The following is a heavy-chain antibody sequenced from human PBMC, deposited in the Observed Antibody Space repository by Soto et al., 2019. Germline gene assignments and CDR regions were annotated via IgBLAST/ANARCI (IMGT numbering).Heavy chain of an antibody. D-gene: IGHD5-18*01. CDR3: ARLHTAMAEPFDY. CDR1: GYTFTSYY. CDR2: INPSGGST. Sequence: ASVKVSCKASGYTFTSYYMHWVRQAPGQGLEWMGIINPSGGSTVYAQKFQGRVTMTRDTSTSTVYMEMSSLRSEDTAVYYCARLHTAMAEPFDYRGQGTPVTVSS. V-gene: IGHV1-46*01. J-gene: IGHJ4*02.